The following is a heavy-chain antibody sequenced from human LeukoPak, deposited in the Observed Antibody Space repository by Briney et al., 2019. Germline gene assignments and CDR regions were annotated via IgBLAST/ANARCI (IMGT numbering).Heavy chain of an antibody. J-gene: IGHJ4*02. CDR1: GFTFANYA. Sequence: GGSLRLSCAASGFTFANYAMSWVRQGPGKGLEWVSTISGSGGSTYYADSVKGRFTISRDNSKNTLFLQMNSLRADDTAVYFCAKNQKSIAATGYDYWGQGTLVTVSS. D-gene: IGHD6-13*01. CDR3: AKNQKSIAATGYDY. V-gene: IGHV3-23*01. CDR2: ISGSGGST.